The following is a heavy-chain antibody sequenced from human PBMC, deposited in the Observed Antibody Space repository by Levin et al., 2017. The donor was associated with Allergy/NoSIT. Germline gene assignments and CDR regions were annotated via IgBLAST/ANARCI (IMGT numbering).Heavy chain of an antibody. Sequence: SQTLSLTCTVSGGSISSSSYYWGWIRQPPGKGLEWIGSIYYSGSTYYNPSLKSRVTISVDTSKNQFSLKLSSVTAADTAVYYCATDVVPAAKSKLYWYFDLWGRGTLVTVSS. CDR2: IYYSGST. V-gene: IGHV4-39*01. D-gene: IGHD2-2*01. J-gene: IGHJ2*01. CDR3: ATDVVPAAKSKLYWYFDL. CDR1: GGSISSSSYY.